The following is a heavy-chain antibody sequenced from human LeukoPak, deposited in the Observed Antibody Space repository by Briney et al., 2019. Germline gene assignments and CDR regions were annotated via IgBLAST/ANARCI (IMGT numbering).Heavy chain of an antibody. CDR2: IYTSGST. D-gene: IGHD6-19*01. CDR3: ARGQARLSWFDP. CDR1: GGSISSYY. J-gene: IGHJ5*02. Sequence: SETLSLTCTVSGGSISSYYWSWIRQPAGKGLEWIGRIYTSGSTNYNLSLKSRVTMSVDTSKNQFSLKLSSVTAADTAVYYCARGQARLSWFDPWGQGTLVTVSS. V-gene: IGHV4-4*07.